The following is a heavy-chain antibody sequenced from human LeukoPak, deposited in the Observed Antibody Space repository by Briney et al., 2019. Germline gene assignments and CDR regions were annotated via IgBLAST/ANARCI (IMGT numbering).Heavy chain of an antibody. V-gene: IGHV4-59*01. CDR1: GGSITSYY. J-gene: IGHJ3*02. CDR3: ARAAVWDSDAFDI. D-gene: IGHD1-26*01. CDR2: IYYSGST. Sequence: SETLSLTCTVSGGSITSYYWSWIRQPPGKGLEWIGYIYYSGSTNYNPSLKSRVTISVDTSKNQFSLKLNSVTAADTAVYYCARAAVWDSDAFDIWGQGTMVTVSS.